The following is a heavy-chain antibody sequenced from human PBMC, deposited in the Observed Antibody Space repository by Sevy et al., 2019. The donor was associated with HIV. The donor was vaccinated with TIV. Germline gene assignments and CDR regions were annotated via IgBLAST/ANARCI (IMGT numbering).Heavy chain of an antibody. D-gene: IGHD2-8*02. J-gene: IGHJ6*02. Sequence: GGFLRLSCAASGFTFSSYWMSWVRQAPGKGLEWVANIKQDGSEKYYVDSVKVRFTISRDNAKNSLYLQMNSLRAEDTAVYYCARDWECTGGVCYFMDVWGQGTTVTVSS. CDR3: ARDWECTGGVCYFMDV. CDR2: IKQDGSEK. V-gene: IGHV3-7*03. CDR1: GFTFSSYW.